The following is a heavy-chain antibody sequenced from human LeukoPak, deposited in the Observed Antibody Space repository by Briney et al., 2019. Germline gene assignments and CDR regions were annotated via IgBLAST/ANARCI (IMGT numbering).Heavy chain of an antibody. CDR3: ARHHNWNYDY. Sequence: SETLSLTCTVSGGSISSYYWSWIRQPPGKGLEWIGYAYYSGSTNYNPSLKSRVTMSVDTSKNQFSLRLSSVTAADTAVYYCARHHNWNYDYWGQGTLVTVSS. D-gene: IGHD1-20*01. CDR1: GGSISSYY. CDR2: AYYSGST. V-gene: IGHV4-59*08. J-gene: IGHJ4*02.